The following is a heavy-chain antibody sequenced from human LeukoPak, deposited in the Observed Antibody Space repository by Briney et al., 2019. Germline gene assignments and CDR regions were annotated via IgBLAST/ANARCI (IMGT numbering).Heavy chain of an antibody. CDR1: GGSISSSSYY. CDR3: ARTPYSGSYYIDY. Sequence: SETLSLTCTVSGGSISSSSYYWGWIRQPPGKGLEWIGSIYYSGSTYYNPSLKSRVTISVDTSKNQFSLKLSSVTAADTAVYYCARTPYSGSYYIDYWGQGTLVTVSS. V-gene: IGHV4-39*01. CDR2: IYYSGST. D-gene: IGHD1-26*01. J-gene: IGHJ4*02.